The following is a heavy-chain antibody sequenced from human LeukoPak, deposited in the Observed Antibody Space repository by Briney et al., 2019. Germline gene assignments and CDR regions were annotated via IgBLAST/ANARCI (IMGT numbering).Heavy chain of an antibody. D-gene: IGHD3-22*01. CDR3: ARDYYYDTSGHRSGYFDL. CDR1: GGTFSSYA. CDR2: ANPGSGNT. J-gene: IGHJ2*01. Sequence: ASVKVSCKASGGTFSSYAISWVRQATGQGLEWMGRANPGSGNTGYAQKFQGRVTMTRDTSITTAYMELSSLRSEDMAVYYCARDYYYDTSGHRSGYFDLWGRGTLVTVSS. V-gene: IGHV1-8*02.